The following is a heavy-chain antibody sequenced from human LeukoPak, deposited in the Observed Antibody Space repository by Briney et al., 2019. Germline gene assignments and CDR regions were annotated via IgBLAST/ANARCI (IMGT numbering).Heavy chain of an antibody. J-gene: IGHJ4*02. CDR3: ARGVSSGYHVFDY. V-gene: IGHV3-13*01. CDR1: GFTFSSYD. D-gene: IGHD3-22*01. CDR2: IGIGGDT. Sequence: GGSLRLSCAASGFTFSSYDMHWVRQVTGKGLEWVSGIGIGGDTYNLGSVKGRFTISRENAKNSLYLQMNSLRAEDTAVYYCARGVSSGYHVFDYWGQGTLATVSS.